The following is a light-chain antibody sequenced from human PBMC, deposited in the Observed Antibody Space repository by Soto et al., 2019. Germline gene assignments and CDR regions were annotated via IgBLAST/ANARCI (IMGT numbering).Light chain of an antibody. CDR2: GIS. CDR3: QTSFNTPYT. V-gene: IGKV1-39*01. J-gene: IGKJ2*01. CDR1: QTISNY. Sequence: DIQMTQSPSSLSASVGDRVTITCRASQTISNYLNWYHQKPGKPPKLLIYGISTLQSGVPSRFSGSGSGTEFPLTINSLQPENFGTYFRQTSFNTPYTFGQGTELEVK.